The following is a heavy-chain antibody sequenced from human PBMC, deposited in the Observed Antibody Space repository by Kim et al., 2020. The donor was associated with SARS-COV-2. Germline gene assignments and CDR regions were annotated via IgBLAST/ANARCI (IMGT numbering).Heavy chain of an antibody. CDR1: GFTFTTYA. CDR2: ISAGGGAT. D-gene: IGHD3-22*01. V-gene: IGHV3-23*01. CDR3: AKDRTMTAVGDVFDI. J-gene: IGHJ3*02. Sequence: GGSLRLSCAASGFTFTTYAMNWVRQAPGKGLEWVSGISAGGGATYYTDSVKGRFTISRDTSKSTVYLQMNSLRVEDTAVYFCAKDRTMTAVGDVFDIWGQGTMVTVSS.